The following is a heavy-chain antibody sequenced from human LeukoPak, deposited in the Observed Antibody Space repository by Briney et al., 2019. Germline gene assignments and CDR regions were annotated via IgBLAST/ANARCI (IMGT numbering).Heavy chain of an antibody. V-gene: IGHV3-48*04. CDR3: ARGSYSSSWLNY. J-gene: IGHJ4*02. CDR1: GFSFSKYT. CDR2: ISSSSGTI. Sequence: PGGSLRLSCAASGFSFSKYTMNWVRQAPGQGLEWVSYISSSSGTIYYADSVKGRFTISRDNAKNSLYLQMNSLRAEDTAVYYCARGSYSSSWLNYWGQGTLVTVSS. D-gene: IGHD6-13*01.